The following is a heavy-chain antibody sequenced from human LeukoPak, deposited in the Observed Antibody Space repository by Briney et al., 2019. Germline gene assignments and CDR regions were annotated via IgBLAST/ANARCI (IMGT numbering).Heavy chain of an antibody. V-gene: IGHV4-39*01. CDR3: ARHYGSGSYYNLDPFDP. D-gene: IGHD3-10*01. CDR2: NYYSGST. Sequence: SETLSLTCTVSGGSISSSSYYWGWIRQPPGKGLEGIGSNYYSGSTYYNPSLKSRITISVDTSKTQFSLKLTSVPAADTAVYYCARHYGSGSYYNLDPFDPWGQGTLVTVSS. J-gene: IGHJ5*02. CDR1: GGSISSSSYY.